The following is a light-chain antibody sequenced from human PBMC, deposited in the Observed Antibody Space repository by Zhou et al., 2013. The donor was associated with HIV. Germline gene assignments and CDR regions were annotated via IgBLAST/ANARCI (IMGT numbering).Light chain of an antibody. Sequence: EIVLTQSPGTLSLSPGERATLSCRASHTVTSNYLAWYQHKPGQGPKVLIFGASTRANGIPGRFSGSGSGTEFTLTISRLEPEDFAVYYCQQYDSSIPTFGQGTKVEIK. CDR2: GAS. V-gene: IGKV3-20*01. J-gene: IGKJ1*01. CDR3: QQYDSSIPT. CDR1: HTVTSNY.